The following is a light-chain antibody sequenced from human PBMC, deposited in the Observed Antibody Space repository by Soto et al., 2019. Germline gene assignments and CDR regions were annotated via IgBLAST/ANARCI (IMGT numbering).Light chain of an antibody. CDR2: GGS. CDR1: QGIGNS. J-gene: IGKJ3*01. Sequence: DIQMTQFPSSLSASVGDRVTITCRASQGIGNSLAWFQQKPGKAPKSLIYGGSSLQSGVPSKFSGSGSGTYFTLTISSLQPEDSANYYCQQYYAYPFTFGPGTKVDVK. CDR3: QQYYAYPFT. V-gene: IGKV1-16*02.